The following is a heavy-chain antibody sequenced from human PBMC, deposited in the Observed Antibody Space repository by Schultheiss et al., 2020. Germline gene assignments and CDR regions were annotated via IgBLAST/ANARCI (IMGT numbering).Heavy chain of an antibody. Sequence: SETLSLTCTVSGGSISSGSYYWSWIRQPAGKGLEWIGRIYTSGSTNYNPSLKSRVTISVDTSKNQFSLKLSSVTAADTAVYYCARGPWVQGVIIIRYGWFDPWGQGTLVTVVS. CDR1: GGSISSGSYY. CDR3: ARGPWVQGVIIIRYGWFDP. CDR2: IYTSGST. D-gene: IGHD3-10*01. V-gene: IGHV4-61*02. J-gene: IGHJ5*02.